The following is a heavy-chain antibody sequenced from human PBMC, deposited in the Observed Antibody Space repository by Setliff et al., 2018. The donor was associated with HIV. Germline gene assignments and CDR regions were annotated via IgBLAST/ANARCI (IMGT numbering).Heavy chain of an antibody. D-gene: IGHD1-1*01. CDR3: ARAREGWKPFAFDY. J-gene: IGHJ4*02. CDR1: GDSFNNYY. Sequence: SETLSLTCTVSGDSFNNYYCSWIRQLPGKGLEWIAYMSYTGSTNYNPSLKSRVTMSLDTSKNQFSLNLNSVTAADAAVYFCARAREGWKPFAFDYWGQGTLVTVSS. V-gene: IGHV4-59*08. CDR2: MSYTGST.